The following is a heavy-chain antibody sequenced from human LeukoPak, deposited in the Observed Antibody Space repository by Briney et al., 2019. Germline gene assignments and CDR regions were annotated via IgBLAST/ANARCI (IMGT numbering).Heavy chain of an antibody. D-gene: IGHD3-10*01. CDR1: GFTFSTYW. CDR2: INQDGSEK. Sequence: GGSLRLSCAASGFTFSTYWMSWVRQAPGKGLEWVANINQDGSEKYYVDSVKGRFTISRDNAKKSLYLQMNSLRAEDTAVYYCASIAPGTSYIRKWGQGTLVTVSS. CDR3: ASIAPGTSYIRK. V-gene: IGHV3-7*02. J-gene: IGHJ4*02.